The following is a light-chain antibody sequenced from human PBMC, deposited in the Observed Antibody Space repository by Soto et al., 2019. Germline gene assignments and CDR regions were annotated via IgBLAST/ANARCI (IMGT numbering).Light chain of an antibody. Sequence: QSALTQPASVSGSPGQSITISCTGTTGDVGAYNYVSWYQQLPGKAPKLMIYDVSDRPSGVSNRFSGSKSGNTASLTISGLQAEDEADYYCNSYTSSSTWVFGGGTKVTVL. V-gene: IGLV2-14*01. CDR1: TGDVGAYNY. J-gene: IGLJ3*02. CDR3: NSYTSSSTWV. CDR2: DVS.